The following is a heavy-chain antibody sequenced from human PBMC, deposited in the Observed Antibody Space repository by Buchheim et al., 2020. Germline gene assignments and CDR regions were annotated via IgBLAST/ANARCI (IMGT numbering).Heavy chain of an antibody. Sequence: EVQLLESGGGLVQPGGSLRLSCAASGFTFSNCAMSWVRQAPGKGPEWVSAISRNGGNTFYADSVKGRFTISRDNSKNTLYLQMSRQRADDTAIYYCAKDSSGMVYATAFNYWGQGTL. CDR1: GFTFSNCA. V-gene: IGHV3-23*01. J-gene: IGHJ4*02. D-gene: IGHD2-8*01. CDR3: AKDSSGMVYATAFNY. CDR2: ISRNGGNT.